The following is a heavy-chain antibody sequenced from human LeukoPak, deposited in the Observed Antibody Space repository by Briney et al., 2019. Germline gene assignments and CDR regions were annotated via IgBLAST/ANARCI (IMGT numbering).Heavy chain of an antibody. Sequence: PSETLSLTCTVSGGSISSYYWSWIRQPPGKGLEWIGYIYYSGSTNYNPSLKSRVTISVDTSKNQFSLKLSSVTAADTAVYYCARARGGYSYGRHPIGDYFDYWGQGTLVTVSS. CDR2: IYYSGST. J-gene: IGHJ4*02. V-gene: IGHV4-59*12. D-gene: IGHD5-18*01. CDR3: ARARGGYSYGRHPIGDYFDY. CDR1: GGSISSYY.